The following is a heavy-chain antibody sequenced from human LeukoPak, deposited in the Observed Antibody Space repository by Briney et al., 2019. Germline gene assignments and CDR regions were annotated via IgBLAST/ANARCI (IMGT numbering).Heavy chain of an antibody. CDR1: GGSISSSSYY. CDR3: ARRARIAAAGTREYYYYYMDV. V-gene: IGHV4-39*01. D-gene: IGHD6-13*01. J-gene: IGHJ6*03. Sequence: SETLSLTCSVSGGSISSSSYYWGWIHQPPGKGLEWIGSIYYSGGTYYNPSLKSRVTISVDTSKNQFSLKLSSVTAAETAVYYCARRARIAAAGTREYYYYYMDVWGKGTTVTVSS. CDR2: IYYSGGT.